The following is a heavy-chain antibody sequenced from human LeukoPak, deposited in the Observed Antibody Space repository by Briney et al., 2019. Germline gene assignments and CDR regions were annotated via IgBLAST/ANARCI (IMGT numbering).Heavy chain of an antibody. D-gene: IGHD3-22*01. J-gene: IGHJ4*02. Sequence: ASVKVSCKASGGTFSSYAISWVRQAPGQGLEWMGGIIPIFGTANYAQKFQGRVTITTDESTSTAYMELSSLRSEDTAVYYCARDVGYYYDSSGYYYVTPYYFDYWGQGTLVTVSS. CDR2: IIPIFGTA. CDR3: ARDVGYYYDSSGYYYVTPYYFDY. CDR1: GGTFSSYA. V-gene: IGHV1-69*05.